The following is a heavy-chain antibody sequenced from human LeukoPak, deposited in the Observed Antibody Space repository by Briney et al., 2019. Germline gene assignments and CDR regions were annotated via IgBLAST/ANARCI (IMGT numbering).Heavy chain of an antibody. CDR2: ISGNGVGT. V-gene: IGHV3-23*01. CDR1: GFTFSSYT. D-gene: IGHD4-17*01. CDR3: ARDNGNGDYLDY. J-gene: IGHJ4*02. Sequence: GSLRLSCVASGFTFSSYTMNWVRQAPGKGLEWVSAISGNGVGTYYADSVKGRFTISRDNAKNSLYLQMNSLRAEDTAVYYCARDNGNGDYLDYWGQGTLVTVSS.